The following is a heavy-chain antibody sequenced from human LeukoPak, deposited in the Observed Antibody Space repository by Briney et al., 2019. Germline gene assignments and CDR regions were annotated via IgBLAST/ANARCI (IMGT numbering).Heavy chain of an antibody. CDR2: IYYSGST. CDR3: AGSGYSYGHDAFDI. Sequence: SETLSLTCTVSGGSINSYYWSWIRQPPGRGLEWIGYIYYSGSTNYNPSLKSRVTISVDTSKNQFSLKLSSVTAADTAVYYCAGSGYSYGHDAFDIWGQGTMVTVSS. V-gene: IGHV4-59*01. CDR1: GGSINSYY. D-gene: IGHD5-18*01. J-gene: IGHJ3*02.